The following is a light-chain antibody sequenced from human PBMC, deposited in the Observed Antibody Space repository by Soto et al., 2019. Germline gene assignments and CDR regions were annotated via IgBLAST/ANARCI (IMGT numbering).Light chain of an antibody. CDR2: SAS. Sequence: DIQMTQFPSRVSASVGDRITLTCRASRGIGSSLAWYQQKPGKAPKLLIHSASTLQSGVASRFSGSGSGTDFALNISSLQPEDFATYYCQQANSFPPTFGQGTKLEIK. V-gene: IGKV1D-12*01. CDR3: QQANSFPPT. CDR1: RGIGSS. J-gene: IGKJ2*01.